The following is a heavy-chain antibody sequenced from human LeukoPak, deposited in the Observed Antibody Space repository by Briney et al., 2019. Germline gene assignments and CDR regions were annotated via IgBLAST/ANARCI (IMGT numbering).Heavy chain of an antibody. CDR1: GFTFSTYW. V-gene: IGHV3-7*04. Sequence: GGSLRLSCAASGFTFSTYWMSWVRQAPGKGLEWVASLKQDGSEKHCVDSVKGRFTISRDNAKNSLYLQMNSLRAEDTAVYYCARYGYNSALDYWGQGTLVTVSS. J-gene: IGHJ4*02. CDR2: LKQDGSEK. CDR3: ARYGYNSALDY. D-gene: IGHD6-19*01.